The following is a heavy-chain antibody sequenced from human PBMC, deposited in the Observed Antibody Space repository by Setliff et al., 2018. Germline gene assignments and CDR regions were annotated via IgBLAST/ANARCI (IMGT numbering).Heavy chain of an antibody. V-gene: IGHV4-31*03. CDR3: ARLRGAFDY. CDR2: IYHSGST. D-gene: IGHD3-16*01. J-gene: IGHJ4*02. Sequence: SETLSLTCTVSGGPISSGGYYWSWIRQHPGKGLEWIGYIYHSGSTYYNPSLKSRVTISVDTSKNQFFLKLSSVTAADTAVYYCARLRGAFDYWGQGTLVTVSS. CDR1: GGPISSGGYY.